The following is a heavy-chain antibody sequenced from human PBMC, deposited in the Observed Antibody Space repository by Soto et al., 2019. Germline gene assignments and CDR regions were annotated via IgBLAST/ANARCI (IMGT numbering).Heavy chain of an antibody. V-gene: IGHV3-33*01. CDR2: IWYDGSNK. CDR1: GFTFSSYG. J-gene: IGHJ4*02. D-gene: IGHD3-22*01. CDR3: ARGRGRVVITNPSFDY. Sequence: QVQLVESGGGVVQPGRSLRLSCAASGFTFSSYGMHWVRQAPGKGLEWVAVIWYDGSNKYYADSVKGRFTISRDNSKNTLYLQMNSLRAEDTAVYYCARGRGRVVITNPSFDYWGQGTLVTVSS.